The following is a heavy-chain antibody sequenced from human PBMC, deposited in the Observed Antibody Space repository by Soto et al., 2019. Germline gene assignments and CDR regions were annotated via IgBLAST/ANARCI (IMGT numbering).Heavy chain of an antibody. CDR3: ARVPDV. J-gene: IGHJ6*02. CDR1: GGSISSGGYS. V-gene: IGHV4-30-2*01. CDR2: IYHSGST. Sequence: QLQLQESGSGLVKPSQTLSLTCAVSGGSISSGGYSWGWIRQAPGKGLEWIGYIYHSGSTYYNQSLMSRVTISVDRSKNQFSLKLSSVAAADTDVYYCARVPDVWGQWTTGTVSS.